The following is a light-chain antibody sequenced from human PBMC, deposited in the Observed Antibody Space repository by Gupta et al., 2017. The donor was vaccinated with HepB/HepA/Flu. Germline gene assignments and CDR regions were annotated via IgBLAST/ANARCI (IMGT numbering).Light chain of an antibody. CDR1: RMDVDGY. CDR3: SSYTDSSTWL. CDR2: HVR. J-gene: IGLJ3*02. Sequence: QSALTQPSSVSGSPGQSITMSCTGIRMDVDGYVSWYHQHAGEAPILMMYHVRIRPSGISDRFSGTKSSNAASLTISGLQAEDEDDYYCSSYTDSSTWLFGGGTKVTVL. V-gene: IGLV2-14*01.